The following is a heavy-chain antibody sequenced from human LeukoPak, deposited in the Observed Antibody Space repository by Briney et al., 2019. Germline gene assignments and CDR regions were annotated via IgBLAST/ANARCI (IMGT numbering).Heavy chain of an antibody. V-gene: IGHV3-7*01. D-gene: IGHD6-13*01. Sequence: GGSLRLSCAASGFTFTNYWMSWVRQAPGKGLELVAHIKQDRSEKNYVDSVKGRFTISRDNAKNSLYLQMNSLRAEDTAVYYCAKDEGIAGRPRGLDYWGQGTLVTVSS. CDR1: GFTFTNYW. J-gene: IGHJ4*02. CDR2: IKQDRSEK. CDR3: AKDEGIAGRPRGLDY.